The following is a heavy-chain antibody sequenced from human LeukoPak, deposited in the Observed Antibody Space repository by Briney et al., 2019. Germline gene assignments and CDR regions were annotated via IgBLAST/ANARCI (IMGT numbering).Heavy chain of an antibody. CDR2: ISDTGDST. V-gene: IGHV3-23*01. J-gene: IGHJ4*02. CDR1: GFTFSSYA. D-gene: IGHD1-1*01. CDR3: AKDGKNIYNSY. Sequence: GGSLRLSCAASGFTFSSYAMNWVRQAPGKGLEWVSRISDTGDSTYYADSVEGRVTISRDNSKNTLYLQMNSLRADDTAVYYCAKDGKNIYNSYWGQGTLVTVSS.